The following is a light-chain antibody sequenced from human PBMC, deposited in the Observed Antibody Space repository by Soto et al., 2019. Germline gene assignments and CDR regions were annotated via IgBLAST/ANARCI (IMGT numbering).Light chain of an antibody. V-gene: IGLV1-51*01. J-gene: IGLJ2*01. Sequence: QSVLTQPPSVSVAPGQKVTISCSGSSSDIGNNYVSWFQQLPGTAPKLLIYDDNKRPSGIPDRFSGSKSGTSATLGITGLQTGDEADYYCGTWDSSLSAGKFGGGTKVTVL. CDR3: GTWDSSLSAGK. CDR2: DDN. CDR1: SSDIGNNY.